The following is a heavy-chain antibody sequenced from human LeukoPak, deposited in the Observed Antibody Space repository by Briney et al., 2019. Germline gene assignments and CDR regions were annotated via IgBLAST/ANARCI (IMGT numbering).Heavy chain of an antibody. Sequence: PSETLSLTCTVSGGSLSSGGYYWSWIRQHPARGLDWFGYIYYSGSTYYNPSLRSRVTISIDTSKNQFSLKLTSVTAADTDVYYCARGSNWNYGPPFDYWGQGSLVTVSS. J-gene: IGHJ4*02. CDR1: GGSLSSGGYY. V-gene: IGHV4-31*03. D-gene: IGHD1-7*01. CDR3: ARGSNWNYGPPFDY. CDR2: IYYSGST.